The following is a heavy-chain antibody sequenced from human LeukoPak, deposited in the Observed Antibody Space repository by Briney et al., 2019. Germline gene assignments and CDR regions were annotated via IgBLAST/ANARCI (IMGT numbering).Heavy chain of an antibody. D-gene: IGHD3-9*01. CDR3: ARAAYDKNSWYFFDY. V-gene: IGHV4-30-4*01. CDR1: GDSISSGDHY. J-gene: IGHJ4*02. CDR2: IHYSAST. Sequence: SETLSLTCTVSGDSISSGDHYWSWLPQRPGKDLEWIVYIHYSASTYYNPSHNRLLIISVDMSKNPFYLTLNSLTAEKTAVYYCARAAYDKNSWYFFDYWDQGNLVLVSS.